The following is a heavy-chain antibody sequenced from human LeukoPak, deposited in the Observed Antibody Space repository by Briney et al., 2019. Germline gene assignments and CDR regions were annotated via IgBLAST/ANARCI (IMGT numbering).Heavy chain of an antibody. J-gene: IGHJ4*02. CDR3: ARPITFGEVRLPWIF. D-gene: IGHD3-16*01. CDR1: GYSISSTNYY. V-gene: IGHV4-39*01. Sequence: KTSETLSLTCTVSGYSISSTNYYWGWIRQPPGKGLEWIGSIYYSGNTYYNPSLKSRVTISVDTSKNQLSLKLTSVTAADTAVYYCARPITFGEVRLPWIFWGPGTLVTVSS. CDR2: IYYSGNT.